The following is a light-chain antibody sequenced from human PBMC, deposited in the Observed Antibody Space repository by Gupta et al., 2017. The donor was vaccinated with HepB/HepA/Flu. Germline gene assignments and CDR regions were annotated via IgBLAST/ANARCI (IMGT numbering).Light chain of an antibody. CDR2: LGS. Sequence: DIVMTQSPLVLPVTPGEPASISCRSSQSLLHSNGYNYLDWYLQKPGQSPQLLIYLGSNRASGVPDRFSGSGSGTDFTLKISRVEAEDVGVYYCMQALQTPITFGQGTRLEIK. CDR1: QSLLHSNGYNY. V-gene: IGKV2-28*01. CDR3: MQALQTPIT. J-gene: IGKJ5*01.